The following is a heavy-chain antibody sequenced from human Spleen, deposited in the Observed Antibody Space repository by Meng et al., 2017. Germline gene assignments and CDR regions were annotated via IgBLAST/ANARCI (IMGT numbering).Heavy chain of an antibody. J-gene: IGHJ4*02. CDR2: ISSSGSTI. CDR1: GFTFSSYE. D-gene: IGHD1-1*01. V-gene: IGHV3-48*03. Sequence: GESLKISCAASGFTFSSYEMNWVRQAPGKGLEWVSYISSSGSTIYYADSVKGRFTISRDNAKNSLYLQMNSLRAEDTAVYHCAKGTHGMSFNELDYWGQGTLVTVSS. CDR3: AKGTHGMSFNELDY.